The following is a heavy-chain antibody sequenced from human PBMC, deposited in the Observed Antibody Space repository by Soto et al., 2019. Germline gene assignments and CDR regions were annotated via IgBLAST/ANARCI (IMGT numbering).Heavy chain of an antibody. Sequence: GESLKISCQGSGYSFTSYWISWVRQMPGKGLEWMGRIDPSDSYTNYSPSFQGHVTISADKSISTAYLQWSSLKASDTAMYYCARGGPNIVVVPAAEPRANWFDPWGQGTLVTVS. J-gene: IGHJ5*02. CDR2: IDPSDSYT. CDR3: ARGGPNIVVVPAAEPRANWFDP. V-gene: IGHV5-10-1*01. D-gene: IGHD2-2*01. CDR1: GYSFTSYW.